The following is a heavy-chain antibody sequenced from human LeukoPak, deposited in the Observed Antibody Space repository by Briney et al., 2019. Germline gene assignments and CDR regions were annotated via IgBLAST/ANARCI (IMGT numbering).Heavy chain of an antibody. D-gene: IGHD2-21*02. Sequence: GGSLRLSCAASGFTFSSYGMHWVRQAPGKGLEWVAFIRYDGSNKYYADSVKGRFTISRDNSKNTLYLQMNSLRAEDTAVYYCAIVGGGGDLYFDYWGQGTLVTVSS. CDR3: AIVGGGGDLYFDY. J-gene: IGHJ4*02. V-gene: IGHV3-30*02. CDR2: IRYDGSNK. CDR1: GFTFSSYG.